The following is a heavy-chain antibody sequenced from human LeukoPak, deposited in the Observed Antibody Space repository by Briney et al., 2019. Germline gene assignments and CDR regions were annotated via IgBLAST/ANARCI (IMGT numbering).Heavy chain of an antibody. CDR2: IYPGDSDT. CDR1: GYSFTNYW. Sequence: GESLKISCKGSGYSFTNYWIGWVRHMPGKGLEWMGFIYPGDSDTRYSPSFQGQVTISADKSISTAYLQWSSLKASDTAMYYCASPDYYDSSGYSPGVGYWGQGTLVTVSS. D-gene: IGHD3-22*01. J-gene: IGHJ4*02. CDR3: ASPDYYDSSGYSPGVGY. V-gene: IGHV5-51*01.